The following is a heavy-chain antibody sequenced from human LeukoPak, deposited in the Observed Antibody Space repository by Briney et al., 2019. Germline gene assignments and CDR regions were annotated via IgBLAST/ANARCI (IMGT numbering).Heavy chain of an antibody. Sequence: SETLSLTCAVYGRSFSGYYWSWIRQPPGKGLEWIGEINHSGSTNYNPSLKSRVTISVDTSKNQFSLKLSSVTAADTAVYYCARARGYSSGWYLAPWGQGTLVTVSS. V-gene: IGHV4-34*01. CDR2: INHSGST. D-gene: IGHD6-19*01. CDR1: GRSFSGYY. J-gene: IGHJ5*02. CDR3: ARARGYSSGWYLAP.